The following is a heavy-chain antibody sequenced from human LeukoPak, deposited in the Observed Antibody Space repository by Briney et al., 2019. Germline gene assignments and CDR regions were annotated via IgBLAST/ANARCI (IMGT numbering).Heavy chain of an antibody. CDR3: ARGERGYSGYDRTFDY. Sequence: GASVTVSCKASGYTFTSYGISWVRQAPGQGLEWMGWISAYNGNTNYAQKPQGRVTMTTDTSTSTAYMELRSLRSDDTAVYYCARGERGYSGYDRTFDYWGQGTLVTVSS. D-gene: IGHD5-12*01. CDR2: ISAYNGNT. J-gene: IGHJ4*02. V-gene: IGHV1-18*01. CDR1: GYTFTSYG.